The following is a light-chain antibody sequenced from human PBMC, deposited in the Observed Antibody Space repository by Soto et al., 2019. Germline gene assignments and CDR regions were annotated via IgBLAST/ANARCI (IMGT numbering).Light chain of an antibody. CDR2: ANT. V-gene: IGLV1-40*01. Sequence: QSVLTQPPSLSGAPGQRVTISCTGSSSNIGAGYDVHWYQQLPGTAAKLLIYANTNRPSGVPDRFSGSKSGTSASLAISGLQSEDEADYYCATRDERLSGRVFGGGTKLTVL. J-gene: IGLJ3*02. CDR3: ATRDERLSGRV. CDR1: SSNIGAGYD.